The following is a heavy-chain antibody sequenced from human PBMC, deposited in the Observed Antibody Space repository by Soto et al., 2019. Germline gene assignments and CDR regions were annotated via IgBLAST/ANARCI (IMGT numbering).Heavy chain of an antibody. V-gene: IGHV1-8*01. D-gene: IGHD1-26*01. J-gene: IGHJ4*02. Sequence: QVQLVQSGAEVKKPGASVKVSCKASGYTFTSYDINWVRQATGQGLEWMGWMNPNSGNTGYAQRYQGRVTMNRNTSISTAYMELSRLRSEDPAVYYCERGHSGTDDYWGQGTLVTVSS. CDR1: GYTFTSYD. CDR2: MNPNSGNT. CDR3: ERGHSGTDDY.